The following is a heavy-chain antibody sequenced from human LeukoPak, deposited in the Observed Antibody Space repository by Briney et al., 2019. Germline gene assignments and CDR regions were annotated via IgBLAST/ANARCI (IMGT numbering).Heavy chain of an antibody. CDR3: LRDQDCSGGDCQVC. Sequence: SSETLSLTCTVSGGSLSSGNYQWGWIRQPQGKGLEWIALISHSGTTYYNPSLKSRVTMSVDTSKNQFSLKLNSVTAADTAVYYCLRDQDCSGGDCQVCWGQGTLVTVSS. CDR2: ISHSGTT. CDR1: GGSLSSGNYQ. J-gene: IGHJ4*02. V-gene: IGHV4-39*02. D-gene: IGHD2-15*01.